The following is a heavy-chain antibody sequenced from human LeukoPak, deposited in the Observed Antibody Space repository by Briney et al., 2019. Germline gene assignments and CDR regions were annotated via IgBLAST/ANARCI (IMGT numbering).Heavy chain of an antibody. CDR1: GFTFSNYA. Sequence: GGSLRLSCAASGFTFSNYAMNWVRQAPGKGLEWVSAISGGGGSPYYADSVKGRFTISRDNSKNTLYLQMNSLRAEDTAVYYCAKDHEYAVVTSGGDFWGQGTPVTVSS. J-gene: IGHJ4*02. V-gene: IGHV3-23*01. CDR3: AKDHEYAVVTSGGDF. D-gene: IGHD4-23*01. CDR2: ISGGGGSP.